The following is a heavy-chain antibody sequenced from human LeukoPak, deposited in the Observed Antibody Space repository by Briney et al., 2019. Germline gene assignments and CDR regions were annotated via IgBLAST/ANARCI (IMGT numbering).Heavy chain of an antibody. D-gene: IGHD1-26*01. V-gene: IGHV1-69*13. CDR3: ARALKSIGEWEPPHYYYYYYMDV. CDR2: IIPIFGTA. CDR1: GGTFSSYA. Sequence: GASVKVSCKASGGTFSSYAISWVRQAPGQGLEWMGGIIPIFGTANYAQKFQGRVTITADESTSTAYMELSSLRSEDTAVYYCARALKSIGEWEPPHYYYYYYMDVWGKGTTVTVSS. J-gene: IGHJ6*03.